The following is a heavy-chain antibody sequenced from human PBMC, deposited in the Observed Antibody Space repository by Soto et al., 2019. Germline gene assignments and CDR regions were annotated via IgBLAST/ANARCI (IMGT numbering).Heavy chain of an antibody. D-gene: IGHD3-16*01. V-gene: IGHV4-30-2*01. CDR2: IYHSGST. J-gene: IGHJ5*02. Sequence: QLQLQESGSGLVKPSQTLSLTCAVSGGSISSGGYSWSWIRQPPGKGLEWIGYIYHSGSTYYNPSLKSRVTISVDRSKNQFSLKLSSVTAADTAVYYCARVRGAGSMITFGGLWFDPWGQGTLVTVSS. CDR1: GGSISSGGYS. CDR3: ARVRGAGSMITFGGLWFDP.